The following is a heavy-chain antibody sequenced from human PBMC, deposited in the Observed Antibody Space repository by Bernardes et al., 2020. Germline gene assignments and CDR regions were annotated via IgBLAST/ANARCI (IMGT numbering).Heavy chain of an antibody. D-gene: IGHD5-18*01. J-gene: IGHJ4*02. CDR2: INHSGST. CDR1: GGSFSGYY. Sequence: TLSLTCAVYGGSFSGYYWSWIRQPPGKGLEWIGEINHSGSTNYNPSLKSRVTISVDTSKNQFSVKLSSVTAADTAVYYCARAILSSDEKDTAMAKRTYYFDYWGQGTLVTVSS. V-gene: IGHV4-34*01. CDR3: ARAILSSDEKDTAMAKRTYYFDY.